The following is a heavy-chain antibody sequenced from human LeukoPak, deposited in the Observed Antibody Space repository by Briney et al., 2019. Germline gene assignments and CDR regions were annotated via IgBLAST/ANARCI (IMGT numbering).Heavy chain of an antibody. CDR2: ISDSGGST. CDR3: AKSHNLIATFMDV. D-gene: IGHD5-24*01. V-gene: IGHV3-23*01. J-gene: IGHJ6*03. CDR1: GFTFSSYA. Sequence: GGSLRLSCAVSGFTFSSYAMSWVRQAPGKGLEWVSVISDSGGSTYYSDSVKGRFTISRDNSKNTLYLQMTSLRAEDTAVYYCAKSHNLIATFMDVWGKGTTVTVSS.